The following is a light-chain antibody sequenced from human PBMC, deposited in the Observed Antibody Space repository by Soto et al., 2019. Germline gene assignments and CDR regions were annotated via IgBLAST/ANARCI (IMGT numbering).Light chain of an antibody. CDR2: AAS. CDR3: QRYNTALPT. V-gene: IGKV1-27*01. CDR1: QGITNY. Sequence: DIQMTQSPSSLSASVGDRVTISCRASQGITNYLAWYQQKPGKVPRLLIYAASTLQSGVPSRFSGSGSGTDFTLTISSLQPEDVATYFCQRYNTALPTFGQGTKVEIK. J-gene: IGKJ1*01.